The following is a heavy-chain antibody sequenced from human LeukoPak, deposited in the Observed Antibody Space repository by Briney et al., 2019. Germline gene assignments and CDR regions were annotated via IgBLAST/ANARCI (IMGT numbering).Heavy chain of an antibody. J-gene: IGHJ4*02. Sequence: GGSLRLSCAASKFTVSSKYMSWVRQAPGKGLEWVSVIYSGGSAHYADSVKGRFTISRDNSKNTLYLQMNSLRAEDTAVYYCAGVATIRSDGVDYFDYWGQGTLVTVSS. CDR2: IYSGGSA. CDR3: AGVATIRSDGVDYFDY. CDR1: KFTVSSKY. V-gene: IGHV3-66*01. D-gene: IGHD5-12*01.